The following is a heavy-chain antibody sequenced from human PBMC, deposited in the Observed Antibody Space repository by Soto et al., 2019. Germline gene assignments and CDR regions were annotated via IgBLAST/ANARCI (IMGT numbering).Heavy chain of an antibody. CDR3: AKDFSRGPMGMSLDS. Sequence: QVQLVESGGGVVHPGRSLRLSCTASGFSFSDFGMHWVRQAPGKGLEWLALISSDGSNKFYADSVRGRFTVSRDRSENTLHLHMNAVRIDDTGMYYCAKDFSRGPMGMSLDSWGQGTLVIVSS. CDR2: ISSDGSNK. J-gene: IGHJ4*02. V-gene: IGHV3-30*18. CDR1: GFSFSDFG. D-gene: IGHD1-26*01.